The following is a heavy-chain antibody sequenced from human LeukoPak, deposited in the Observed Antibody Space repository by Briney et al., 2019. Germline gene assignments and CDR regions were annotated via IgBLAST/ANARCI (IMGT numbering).Heavy chain of an antibody. V-gene: IGHV1-2*02. CDR2: INPNSGGT. CDR1: GYTFTGYY. CDR3: ARDGYSSSHDY. J-gene: IGHJ4*02. D-gene: IGHD6-13*01. Sequence: ASVKVSCKASGYTFTGYYMHWVRQAPGQGLEWMGWINPNSGGTNYAQKFQGRVTMTRNTSISTAYMELSSLRSEDTAMYYCARDGYSSSHDYWGQGTLVTVSS.